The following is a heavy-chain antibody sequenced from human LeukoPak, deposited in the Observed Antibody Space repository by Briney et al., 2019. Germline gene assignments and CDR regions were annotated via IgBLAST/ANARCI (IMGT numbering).Heavy chain of an antibody. Sequence: PGGSLRLSCAASGFTFSSYAMHWVRQAPGKGLEWVAVISYDGSNKYYADSVKGRFTISRDNSKNTLYLQMNSLRAEDTAAYYCARAGLRILPSTQGAFDIWGQGTMVTVSS. CDR3: ARAGLRILPSTQGAFDI. V-gene: IGHV3-30-3*01. D-gene: IGHD2-15*01. CDR2: ISYDGSNK. CDR1: GFTFSSYA. J-gene: IGHJ3*02.